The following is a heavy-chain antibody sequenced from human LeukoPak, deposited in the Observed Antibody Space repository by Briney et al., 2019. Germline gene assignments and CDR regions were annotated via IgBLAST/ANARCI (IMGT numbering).Heavy chain of an antibody. CDR1: GFSFSSYA. CDR2: ISGSGGRT. Sequence: GGSLRLSCAASGFSFSSYAMSWVREAPGKGLEGVSSISGSGGRTTYAASVTCRFTISTDNSKTTLYVQLNRPGGEDTAVYYCAKVAPYGNYVFDYWGHGTLVTVSS. V-gene: IGHV3-23*01. CDR3: AKVAPYGNYVFDY. J-gene: IGHJ4*01. D-gene: IGHD1-7*01.